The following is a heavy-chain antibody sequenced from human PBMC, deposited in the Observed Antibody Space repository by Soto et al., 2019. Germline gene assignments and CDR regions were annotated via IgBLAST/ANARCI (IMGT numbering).Heavy chain of an antibody. V-gene: IGHV5-51*01. CDR1: GYSFASYW. D-gene: IGHD3-3*01. Sequence: GESLKIACKGSGYSFASYWIGWVRQMPGKGLEWMGIIYPGDSDTRYSPSLQGQVTISADKSISTAYLQWSSLKASDTAMYYCARHGMLRFSELSVWGQGTTVTVSS. CDR3: ARHGMLRFSELSV. CDR2: IYPGDSDT. J-gene: IGHJ6*02.